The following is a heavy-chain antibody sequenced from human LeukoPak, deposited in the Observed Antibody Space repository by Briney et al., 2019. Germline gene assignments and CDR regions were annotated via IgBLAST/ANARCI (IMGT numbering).Heavy chain of an antibody. J-gene: IGHJ6*03. CDR3: ARDRLRFLEWLPYYYYMDV. CDR1: GYTFTGYY. V-gene: IGHV1-2*02. CDR2: INPNSGGT. D-gene: IGHD3-3*01. Sequence: ASVKVSRKASGYTFTGYYMHWVRQAPGQGLEWMGWINPNSGGTNYAQKFQGRVTMTRDTSISTAYMELSRLRSDDTAVYYCARDRLRFLEWLPYYYYMDVWGKGTTVTVSS.